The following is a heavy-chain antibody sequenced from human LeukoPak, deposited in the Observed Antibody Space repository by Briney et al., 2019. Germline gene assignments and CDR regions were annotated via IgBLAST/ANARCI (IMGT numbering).Heavy chain of an antibody. CDR1: GITLSNYG. J-gene: IGHJ4*02. CDR3: AKRGVVIRVFLVGFHNEAYYFES. CDR2: ISDSGGST. D-gene: IGHD3/OR15-3a*01. Sequence: GGSLRLSCAVSGITLSNYGMSWVRQAPGKGLEWVAGISDSGGSTKYADSVKGRFTISRDNPKNTLFLQMNSLRADDTAVYFCAKRGVVIRVFLVGFHNEAYYFESWGQGALVTVSS. V-gene: IGHV3-23*01.